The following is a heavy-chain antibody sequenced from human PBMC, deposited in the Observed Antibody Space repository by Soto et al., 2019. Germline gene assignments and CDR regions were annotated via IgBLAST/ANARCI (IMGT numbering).Heavy chain of an antibody. D-gene: IGHD4-17*01. Sequence: QLQLQESGPGLVKPSETLSLTCTVSGGSISSSSYYWGWIRQPPGKGLEWIGSIYYSGSTYYNPSLKSRVTIXXDXPXTLFSLKLSSVTAAHTAVYYCASYGDYHYYYYGMDVWGQGTTVTVSS. CDR2: IYYSGST. CDR3: ASYGDYHYYYYGMDV. V-gene: IGHV4-39*01. J-gene: IGHJ6*02. CDR1: GGSISSSSYY.